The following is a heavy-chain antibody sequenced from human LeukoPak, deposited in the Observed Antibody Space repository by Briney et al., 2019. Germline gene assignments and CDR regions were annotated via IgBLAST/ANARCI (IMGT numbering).Heavy chain of an antibody. CDR2: ISAYNGNT. CDR1: GYTFTSYG. J-gene: IGHJ6*02. CDR3: ARGGVYLLKNYYYGMDV. Sequence: ASVKVSCKASGYTFTSYGISWVRQAPGQGLEWMGWISAYNGNTNYAQKLQGRVTMTTDTSTSTAYMELRSLRSDDTAVYYCARGGVYLLKNYYYGMDVWGQGTTVTVSS. V-gene: IGHV1-18*01. D-gene: IGHD3-10*01.